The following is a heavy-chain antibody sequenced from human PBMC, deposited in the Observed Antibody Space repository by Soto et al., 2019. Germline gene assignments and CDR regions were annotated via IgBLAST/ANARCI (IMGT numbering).Heavy chain of an antibody. D-gene: IGHD6-19*01. Sequence: QVHLVESGGGVVQPGRSLRLSCAASGFTFSSYAMHWVRQAPGKGLEWVAVIWYDGSNKYYADSVKGRFTISRDNSKNTLFLQMNSLRAEDTAVYYSARVIPVAGGGYYFDYWGQGTLLTVSS. V-gene: IGHV3-33*01. CDR2: IWYDGSNK. CDR3: ARVIPVAGGGYYFDY. J-gene: IGHJ4*02. CDR1: GFTFSSYA.